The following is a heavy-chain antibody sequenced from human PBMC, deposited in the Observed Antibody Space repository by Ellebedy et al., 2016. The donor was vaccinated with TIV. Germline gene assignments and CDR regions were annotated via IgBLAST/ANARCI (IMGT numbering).Heavy chain of an antibody. Sequence: PGGSLRLSCEVSGFTFSDAWMSWVRQAPGRGLEWVGRIKSKTDGETTGYAAPVQGIFTISRDDSKSTLFLQMTSLKTEDTALYYCATEKPSSYFGLGSHWGQGALVTVSS. V-gene: IGHV3-15*01. J-gene: IGHJ4*02. CDR1: GFTFSDAW. CDR3: ATEKPSSYFGLGSH. D-gene: IGHD3-10*01. CDR2: IKSKTDGETT.